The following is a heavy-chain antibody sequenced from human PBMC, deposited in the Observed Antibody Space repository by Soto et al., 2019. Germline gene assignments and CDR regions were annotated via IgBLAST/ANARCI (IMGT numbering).Heavy chain of an antibody. Sequence: QVQLVQSGAQVKKPGASVKVSCKVSGYTVTSYGFSWVRQAPGQGLEWMGWISAYNGHTNYAQKLQGRLTLTTDTSTNTAYMALRSLRSDDTAVYYCARASKNYYGSGIFLTPAFHYWGQGTLVTVSS. CDR3: ARASKNYYGSGIFLTPAFHY. V-gene: IGHV1-18*01. D-gene: IGHD3-10*01. CDR1: GYTVTSYG. J-gene: IGHJ4*02. CDR2: ISAYNGHT.